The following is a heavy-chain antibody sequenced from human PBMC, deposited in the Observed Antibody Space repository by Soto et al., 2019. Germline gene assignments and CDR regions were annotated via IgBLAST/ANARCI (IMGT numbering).Heavy chain of an antibody. D-gene: IGHD3-22*01. CDR1: GFSLRNARMG. V-gene: IGHV2-26*01. Sequence: QVTLKESGPVLVKPTEPLTLTCTVSGFSLRNARMGVSWIRQPPGKALEWLAHIISSDEKSYNTSLKGSLPLSPDTSKSQVVLTMTNMDPVDTATYFCARMLAVNYYYYSVDVWGEGTTVTVSS. J-gene: IGHJ6*02. CDR2: IISSDEK. CDR3: ARMLAVNYYYYSVDV.